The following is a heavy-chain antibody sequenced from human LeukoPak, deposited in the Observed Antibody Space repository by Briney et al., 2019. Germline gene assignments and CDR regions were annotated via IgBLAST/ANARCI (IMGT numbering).Heavy chain of an antibody. J-gene: IGHJ4*02. V-gene: IGHV5-51*01. Sequence: GESLKISCKGSGYSFTSYWIGWVRQMPGKGLEWMGIIYPGDSDTRYSPSFQGQVTISADKSISTAYLQWSSLKASDTAMYYCARHVGITMVRGVIPYIDYWGQGTLVTVSS. CDR1: GYSFTSYW. CDR3: ARHVGITMVRGVIPYIDY. CDR2: IYPGDSDT. D-gene: IGHD3-10*01.